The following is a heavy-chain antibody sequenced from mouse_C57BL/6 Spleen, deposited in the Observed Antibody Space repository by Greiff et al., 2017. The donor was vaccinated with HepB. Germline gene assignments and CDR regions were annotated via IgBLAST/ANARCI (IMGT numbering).Heavy chain of an antibody. CDR2: ISDGGSYT. Sequence: DVQLQESGGGLVKPGGSLKLSCAASGFTFSSYAMSWVRQTPEKRLEWVATISDGGSYTYYPDNVKGRFTISRDNAKNNLYLQMSHLKSEDTAMYCCAREAFTYWGQGTLVTVSA. CDR1: GFTFSSYA. J-gene: IGHJ3*01. CDR3: AREAFTY. V-gene: IGHV5-4*01.